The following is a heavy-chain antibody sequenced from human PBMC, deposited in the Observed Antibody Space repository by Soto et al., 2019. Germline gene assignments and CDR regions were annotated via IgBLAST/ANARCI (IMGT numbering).Heavy chain of an antibody. CDR1: GFTFSSYT. J-gene: IGHJ4*02. D-gene: IGHD3-22*01. V-gene: IGHV3-23*01. CDR2: TSDSGDTT. Sequence: GGSLRLSCAASGFTFSSYTMSWVRQGPGKGLEWVSSTSDSGDTTHYADSVKGRFTISRDDSKNTLFLQMNSLRAEDTAVYYCARDHSPYYYDSSGYDFDYWGQGTLVTVSS. CDR3: ARDHSPYYYDSSGYDFDY.